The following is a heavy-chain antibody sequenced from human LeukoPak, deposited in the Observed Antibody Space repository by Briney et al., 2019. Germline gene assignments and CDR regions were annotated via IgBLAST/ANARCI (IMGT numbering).Heavy chain of an antibody. D-gene: IGHD3-16*01. J-gene: IGHJ3*02. Sequence: TGGSLRLSCAASGFTFSSYGMSWVRQAPGKGLEWVSSISSSSSYIYYADSVKGRFTISRDNAKNSLYLQMNSLRAEDTAVYYCARDKVVLGDAFDIWGQGTMVTVSS. CDR1: GFTFSSYG. V-gene: IGHV3-21*01. CDR2: ISSSSSYI. CDR3: ARDKVVLGDAFDI.